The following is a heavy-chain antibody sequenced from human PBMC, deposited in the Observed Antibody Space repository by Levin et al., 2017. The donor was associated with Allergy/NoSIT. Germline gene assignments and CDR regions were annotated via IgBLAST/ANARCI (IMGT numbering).Heavy chain of an antibody. J-gene: IGHJ4*02. Sequence: PGESLKISCAVSGFTFTNYWMTWVRQAPGKGLEWVANIKQDGSEKYYVDSVKGRFTISRDNGKNSLYLQMNSLRAEDTAVYYCARTGDDYWGQGTLVTVSS. D-gene: IGHD4-17*01. V-gene: IGHV3-7*04. CDR1: GFTFTNYW. CDR3: ARTGDDY. CDR2: IKQDGSEK.